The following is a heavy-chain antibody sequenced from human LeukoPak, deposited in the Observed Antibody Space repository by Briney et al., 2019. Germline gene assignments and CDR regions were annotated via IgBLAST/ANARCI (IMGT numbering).Heavy chain of an antibody. CDR1: GGSFSRDSYY. J-gene: IGHJ5*02. CDR2: IYTSGST. CDR3: ARHPTRRWFDP. Sequence: SQTLSLTCTVSGGSFSRDSYYWSWIRQPAGEGLEWIGRIYTSGSTNYNPSLKSRFTISVDTSKNQFSLQLSSVTAADTAVYYCARHPTRRWFDPWGQGTLVTVSS. V-gene: IGHV4-61*02.